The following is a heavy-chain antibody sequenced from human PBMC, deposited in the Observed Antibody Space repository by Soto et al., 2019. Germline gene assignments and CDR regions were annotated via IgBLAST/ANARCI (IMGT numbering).Heavy chain of an antibody. Sequence: ASVKVSCKASGYTFTSYGISWVRQAPGQGLEWMGWISAYNGNTNYAQKLQGRVTMTTDTSTSTAYMELRSLRSDDTAVYYCAREAPSRTTVNYYFDYWGQGTLVTVAS. D-gene: IGHD4-17*01. CDR1: GYTFTSYG. CDR2: ISAYNGNT. J-gene: IGHJ4*02. V-gene: IGHV1-18*01. CDR3: AREAPSRTTVNYYFDY.